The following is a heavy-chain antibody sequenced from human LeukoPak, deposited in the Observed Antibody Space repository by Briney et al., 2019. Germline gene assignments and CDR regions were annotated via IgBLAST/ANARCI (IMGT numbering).Heavy chain of an antibody. CDR2: INHSGST. CDR3: ARARYDFWSGYYTGIGY. V-gene: IGHV4-34*01. D-gene: IGHD3-3*01. J-gene: IGHJ4*02. CDR1: GGSFSGYY. Sequence: SETLSLTCAVYGGSFSGYYWSWLRQPPGKGLEWIGEINHSGSTNYNPSLRSRVTISVDTSKNQFSLKLSSVTAADTAVYYCARARYDFWSGYYTGIGYWGQGTLVTVSS.